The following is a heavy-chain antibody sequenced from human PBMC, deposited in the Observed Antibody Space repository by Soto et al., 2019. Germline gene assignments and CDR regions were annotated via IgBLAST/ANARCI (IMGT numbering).Heavy chain of an antibody. CDR3: ASDKPPLGY. CDR2: ISAYNGNT. V-gene: IGHV1-18*01. Sequence: QVQLVQSGAEVKKPGASVKVSCKPPGYTFTSYGITWVRQAPGQGLEWMGWISAYNGNTNYAKQLQGRVTMTTDRSTSTAYMELRSLRSDDTDVYYCASDKPPLGYWGQGTLVTVSS. CDR1: GYTFTSYG. J-gene: IGHJ4*02.